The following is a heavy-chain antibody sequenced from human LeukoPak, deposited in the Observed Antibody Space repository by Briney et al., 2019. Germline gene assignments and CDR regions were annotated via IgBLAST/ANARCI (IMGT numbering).Heavy chain of an antibody. Sequence: SETLSLNCTVSGDSISSYYWSWIRQPPGKEPEWIGYIYYSGSTNYNPSLKSRVTMSVDTSKNQFSLKLTSVIAADTALYYCARGYSSSSYYFDHWGPGILVTVSS. CDR2: IYYSGST. D-gene: IGHD6-6*01. CDR3: ARGYSSSSYYFDH. J-gene: IGHJ4*02. V-gene: IGHV4-59*01. CDR1: GDSISSYY.